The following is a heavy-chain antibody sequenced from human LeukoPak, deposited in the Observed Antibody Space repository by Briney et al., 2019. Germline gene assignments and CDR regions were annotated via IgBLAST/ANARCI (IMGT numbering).Heavy chain of an antibody. CDR3: TRAYSSGWYFDY. Sequence: GGSLRLSCTASGFTFGDYAMSWFRQAPGKGLEWVGFIRSKAYGGTTEYAASVKGRFTIPRDDSKSIAYLQMNSLKTEDTAVYYCTRAYSSGWYFDYWSQGTLVTVSS. J-gene: IGHJ4*02. D-gene: IGHD6-19*01. CDR2: IRSKAYGGTT. CDR1: GFTFGDYA. V-gene: IGHV3-49*03.